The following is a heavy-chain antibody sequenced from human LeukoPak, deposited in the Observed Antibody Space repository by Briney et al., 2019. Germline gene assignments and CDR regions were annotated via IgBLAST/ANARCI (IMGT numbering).Heavy chain of an antibody. CDR2: ISGSGGTT. D-gene: IGHD4-23*01. CDR1: GFTFSSYA. V-gene: IGHV3-23*01. J-gene: IGHJ4*02. CDR3: ARERGNNGGNANGYFDY. Sequence: GGSLRLSCAASGFTFSSYAMSWVRQAPGKGLEWVSVISGSGGTTYSADSVRGRFTISRDNSKNTLYLQMNSLRAEDTAAYYCARERGNNGGNANGYFDYWGQGTLVTVSS.